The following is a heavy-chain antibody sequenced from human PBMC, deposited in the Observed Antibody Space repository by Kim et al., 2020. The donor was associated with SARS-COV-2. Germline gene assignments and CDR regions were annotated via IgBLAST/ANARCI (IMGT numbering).Heavy chain of an antibody. CDR3: ARGISTSGWHYFDY. D-gene: IGHD6-19*01. J-gene: IGHJ4*02. V-gene: IGHV3-11*05. Sequence: YADLVGGRFTISRDNAKNSLYLQMSSLTAEDTAVYYCARGISTSGWHYFDYWGQGTQVTVSS.